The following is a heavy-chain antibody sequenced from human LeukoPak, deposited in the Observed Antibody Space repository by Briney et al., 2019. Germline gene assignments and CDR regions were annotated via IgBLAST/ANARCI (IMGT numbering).Heavy chain of an antibody. CDR1: GGTFSSYA. D-gene: IGHD6-13*01. CDR3: ASVISSSWYLHYYYMDV. V-gene: IGHV1-69*04. J-gene: IGHJ6*03. CDR2: IIPILGIA. Sequence: ASVKVSCKASGGTFSSYATSWVRQAPGQGLEWMGRIIPILGIANYAQKFQGRVTITADKSTSTAYMELSSLRSEDTAVYYCASVISSSWYLHYYYMDVWGKGTTVTVSS.